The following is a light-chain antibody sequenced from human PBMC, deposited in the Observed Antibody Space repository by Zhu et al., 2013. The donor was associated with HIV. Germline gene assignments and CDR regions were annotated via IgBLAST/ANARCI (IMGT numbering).Light chain of an antibody. CDR1: QNIDRY. Sequence: DIQMTQSPSTLSASVGDRVTITCRPSQNIDRYLNWYQQKPGKAPKLLIYAASTLQSGLSSRFSGSGSGTDFSLTISSLQPEDFATYYCQQGYSPPYTFGQGTKLDI. V-gene: IGKV1-39*01. CDR2: AAS. CDR3: QQGYSPPYT. J-gene: IGKJ2*01.